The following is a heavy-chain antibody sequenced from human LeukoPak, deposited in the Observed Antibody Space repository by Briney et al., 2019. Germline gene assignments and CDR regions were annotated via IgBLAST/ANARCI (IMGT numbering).Heavy chain of an antibody. CDR3: ARAWVKYGSGSLYYYYMDV. Sequence: SETLSLTCTVSGGSISSSSYFWGWIRQFPGKGLEWFGSINYGGYTYHNPSLKSRVTMSVDTSKNQFSLKLSSVTAADTAVYYCARAWVKYGSGSLYYYYMDVWGKGTTVTISS. CDR1: GGSISSSSYF. J-gene: IGHJ6*03. D-gene: IGHD3-10*01. CDR2: INYGGYT. V-gene: IGHV4-39*07.